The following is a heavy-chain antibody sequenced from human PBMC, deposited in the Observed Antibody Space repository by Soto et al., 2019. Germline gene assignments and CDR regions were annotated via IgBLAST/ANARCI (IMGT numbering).Heavy chain of an antibody. D-gene: IGHD3-10*01. J-gene: IGHJ4*02. CDR1: VYIFTSNY. V-gene: IGHV1-46*03. CDR3: SRVDPGETSPFDH. CDR2: INPFDGSR. Sequence: ASVKVSCKASVYIFTSNYIHWVRQAPGQGLEWMGWINPFDGSRMFAQSFQGRVTMTRDTSTSTVYMEVSSLRSEDTAVYYCSRVDPGETSPFDHWGQGTLVTVSS.